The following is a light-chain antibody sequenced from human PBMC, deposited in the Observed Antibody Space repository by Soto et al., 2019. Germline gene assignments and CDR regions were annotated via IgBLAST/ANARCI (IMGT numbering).Light chain of an antibody. J-gene: IGKJ1*01. CDR3: QHYGGLWT. Sequence: DIQMTQSPSTLSASVGDRVTITCRASQSITNRLAWYQQKPGKAPKVLIYDASNLERGVPSRFSGSGSGTEFTPSISSLQPDDFATYWCQHYGGLWTFGQGTKVEIK. CDR1: QSITNR. V-gene: IGKV1-5*01. CDR2: DAS.